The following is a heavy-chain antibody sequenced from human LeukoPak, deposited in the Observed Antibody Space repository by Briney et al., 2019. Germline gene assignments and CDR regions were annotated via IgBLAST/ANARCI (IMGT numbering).Heavy chain of an antibody. CDR3: ARGGNLAAAGFVWFDP. D-gene: IGHD6-13*01. V-gene: IGHV1-46*01. Sequence: ASVKVSCRASGYTFTNYYIHWVRQAPGQGLEWMGIINPSGGSTNFAQKFQGRVTMTTDTSTSTAYMELSSLRSEDTAVYYCARGGNLAAAGFVWFDPWGQGTLVTVSS. J-gene: IGHJ5*02. CDR1: GYTFTNYY. CDR2: INPSGGST.